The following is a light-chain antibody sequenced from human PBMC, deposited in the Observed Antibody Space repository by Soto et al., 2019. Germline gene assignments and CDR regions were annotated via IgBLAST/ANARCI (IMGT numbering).Light chain of an antibody. J-gene: IGKJ5*01. CDR1: QSVSSY. Sequence: EIVFTQSPATLSFSPGGRATLSCRASQSVSSYLAWYQQKPGQAPRLLIYDASNRATGIPARFSGSGSGTDFTLTISSLEPEDFAVYYCQQRSNWPPITFGQGTRLEIK. V-gene: IGKV3-11*01. CDR3: QQRSNWPPIT. CDR2: DAS.